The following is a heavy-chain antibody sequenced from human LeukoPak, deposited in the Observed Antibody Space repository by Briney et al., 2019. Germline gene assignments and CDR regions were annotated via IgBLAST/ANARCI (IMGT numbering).Heavy chain of an antibody. Sequence: GGSLRLSCAVSGFTFSSYSMNWVCQAPGKGLEWVSYISSSSSTIYYADSVKGRFTISRDNAKNSLYLQMNSLRDEDTAVYYCARELDTAMVLSDYWGQGTLVTVSS. D-gene: IGHD5-18*01. J-gene: IGHJ4*02. CDR3: ARELDTAMVLSDY. CDR1: GFTFSSYS. CDR2: ISSSSSTI. V-gene: IGHV3-48*02.